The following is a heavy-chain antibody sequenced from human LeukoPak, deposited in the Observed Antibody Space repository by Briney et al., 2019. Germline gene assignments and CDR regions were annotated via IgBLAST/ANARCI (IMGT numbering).Heavy chain of an antibody. CDR1: GFTFSSYS. CDR2: ISSSSSTI. D-gene: IGHD3-3*01. J-gene: IGHJ3*02. Sequence: GGSLRLSCAASGFTFSSYSMNWVRQAPGKGLEWVSYISSSSSTIYYADSVKGRFTISRDNAKNSLYLQMNSLRAEDTAVYYCAKDYDFWSGAPWLSHPANAFDIWGQGTMVTLSS. CDR3: AKDYDFWSGAPWLSHPANAFDI. V-gene: IGHV3-48*01.